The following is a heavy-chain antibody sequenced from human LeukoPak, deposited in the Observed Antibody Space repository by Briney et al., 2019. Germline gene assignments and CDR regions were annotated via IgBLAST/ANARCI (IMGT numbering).Heavy chain of an antibody. V-gene: IGHV3-30*02. J-gene: IGHJ4*02. CDR3: AKDPRVVVPAAISHYFDY. D-gene: IGHD2-2*02. CDR2: IRYDGSNK. CDR1: GFTFSSYG. Sequence: QPGGSLRLSCAASGFTFSSYGMHWVRQAPGKRLEWVAFIRYDGSNKYYADSVKGRFTISRDNSKNTLYLQMNSLRAEDTAVYYCAKDPRVVVPAAISHYFDYWGQGTLVTVSS.